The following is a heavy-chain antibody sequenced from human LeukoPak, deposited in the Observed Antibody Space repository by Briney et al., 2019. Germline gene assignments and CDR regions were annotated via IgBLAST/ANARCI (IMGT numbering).Heavy chain of an antibody. CDR2: ISWNSGSI. CDR3: AKVKDGYTRSGWYLDL. Sequence: GGSLRLSCAASGFTFDDYAMHWVRQAPGKGLEWVSGISWNSGSIGYADSVKGRFTISRDNAKNSLYLQMNSLRAEDTALYYCAKVKDGYTRSGWYLDLWGRGTLVTVSS. V-gene: IGHV3-9*01. D-gene: IGHD5-24*01. J-gene: IGHJ2*01. CDR1: GFTFDDYA.